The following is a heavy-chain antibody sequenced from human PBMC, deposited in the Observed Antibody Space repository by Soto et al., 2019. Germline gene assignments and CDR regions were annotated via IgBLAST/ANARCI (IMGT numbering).Heavy chain of an antibody. V-gene: IGHV1-18*04. CDR2: ISGYNGNT. Sequence: ASVKVSCKASGYTFTNYGISWVRQAPGQGLECMGWISGYNGNTNYAQKLQGRVTMTTDTSTYTAYMELRSLRSDDTAMYYCARDRRVLGTGLYYGMDVWGQGTTVTVSS. CDR3: ARDRRVLGTGLYYGMDV. J-gene: IGHJ6*02. D-gene: IGHD1-1*01. CDR1: GYTFTNYG.